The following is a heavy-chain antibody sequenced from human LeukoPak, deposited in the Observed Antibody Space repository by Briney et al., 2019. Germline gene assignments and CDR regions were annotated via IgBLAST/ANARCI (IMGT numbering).Heavy chain of an antibody. CDR3: AKDEGNYYDSSGYYLPNY. D-gene: IGHD3-22*01. CDR2: ISGSGGST. CDR1: GFTFSSCA. J-gene: IGHJ4*02. Sequence: GGSLRLSCAASGFTFSSCAMSWVRQAPGKGLEWVSGISGSGGSTDYADSVKGRFTISRDNSKNTLYLQMNSLRAEDTAVYYCAKDEGNYYDSSGYYLPNYWGQGTLVTVSS. V-gene: IGHV3-23*01.